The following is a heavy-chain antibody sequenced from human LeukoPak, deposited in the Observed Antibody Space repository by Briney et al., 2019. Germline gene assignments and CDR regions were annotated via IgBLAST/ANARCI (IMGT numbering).Heavy chain of an antibody. Sequence: ASVKVSCKASGYTFTSYGISWVRQAPGQGLEWMGWISAYNGNTNCAQKLQGRVTMTTDTSTSTAYMELRSLRSDDTAVYYCASLVDTAMGGDYWGQGTLVTVSS. V-gene: IGHV1-18*01. CDR2: ISAYNGNT. CDR3: ASLVDTAMGGDY. CDR1: GYTFTSYG. D-gene: IGHD5-18*01. J-gene: IGHJ4*02.